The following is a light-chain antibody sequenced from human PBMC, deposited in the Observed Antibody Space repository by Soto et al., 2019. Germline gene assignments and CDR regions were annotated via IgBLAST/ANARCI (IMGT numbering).Light chain of an antibody. Sequence: DIQMTQSPSTLSASVGDRVTITCRASQSVGSWLAWYQQKPGKAPKYLIYKASILESGVPSRFSGSGSGTEFTLTISSLQPDDFATYYCQQYDAYPLTFGQGTKLDFK. J-gene: IGKJ2*01. V-gene: IGKV1-5*03. CDR3: QQYDAYPLT. CDR2: KAS. CDR1: QSVGSW.